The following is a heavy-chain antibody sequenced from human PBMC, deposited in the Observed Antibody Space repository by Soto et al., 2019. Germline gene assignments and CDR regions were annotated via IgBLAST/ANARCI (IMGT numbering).Heavy chain of an antibody. CDR1: GFSFDDYV. CDR3: AKDMGYGMDV. J-gene: IGHJ6*02. CDR2: ISWNSNSI. Sequence: EVQLVESGGGLVQPGRSLRLSCAASGFSFDDYVMHWVRQAPGKGLEWVSSISWNSNSIDYADSVKGRFTVSRDNAKNSLYLQMNSLRAEDTALYYCAKDMGYGMDVWGQGTTVTGSS. V-gene: IGHV3-9*01. D-gene: IGHD3-16*01.